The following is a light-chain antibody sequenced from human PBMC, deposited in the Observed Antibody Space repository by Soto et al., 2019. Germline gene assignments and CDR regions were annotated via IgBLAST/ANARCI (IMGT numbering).Light chain of an antibody. J-gene: IGLJ2*01. CDR2: STS. CDR3: QVYYGGVLA. CDR1: TGAVTSVHY. Sequence: QAVVTQEPSLTVSPGGTFPPTCASRTGAVTSVHYPSWFQQKPGQAPRAMSYSTSNKHSWTPARFEGSLLRGKADLTLSGVQPEDEADYYCQVYYGGVLAFGEGTKLTVL. V-gene: IGLV7-43*01.